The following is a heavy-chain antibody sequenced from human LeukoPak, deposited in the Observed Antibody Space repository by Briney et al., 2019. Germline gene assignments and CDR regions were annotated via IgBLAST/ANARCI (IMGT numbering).Heavy chain of an antibody. J-gene: IGHJ4*02. Sequence: PSETLSLTCTVSGGSVSSSGYYWGWIRQPPGKGLEWIGTIYYRGSTYYNSSLKSRVTISVDTSKNQFSLKLSSVTAADTAVYYCARARLGKGDFAYWGQGTLVTASS. V-gene: IGHV4-39*01. CDR2: IYYRGST. CDR1: GGSVSSSGYY. D-gene: IGHD7-27*01. CDR3: ARARLGKGDFAY.